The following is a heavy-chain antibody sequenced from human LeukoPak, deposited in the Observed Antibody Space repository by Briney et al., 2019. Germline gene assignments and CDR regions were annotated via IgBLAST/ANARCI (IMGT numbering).Heavy chain of an antibody. CDR3: ASVRGYSSSRFDY. J-gene: IGHJ4*02. D-gene: IGHD6-13*01. V-gene: IGHV3-11*06. Sequence: PGGSLRLSCAASGFTFSDYYMSWIRQAPGKGLEWVSYSSSSSSYTNYADSVKGRFTISRDNAKNSLYLQMNSLRAEDTAVYYCASVRGYSSSRFDYWGQGTLVTVSS. CDR1: GFTFSDYY. CDR2: SSSSSSYT.